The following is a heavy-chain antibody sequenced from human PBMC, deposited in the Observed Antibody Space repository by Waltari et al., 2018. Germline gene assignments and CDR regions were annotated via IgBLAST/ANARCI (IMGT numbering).Heavy chain of an antibody. V-gene: IGHV4-34*01. CDR2: INHSGTT. D-gene: IGHD3-10*01. CDR1: GGSFTDPY. J-gene: IGHJ4*02. Sequence: QVQLQQWGAGLLKPSETLSLTCAVYGGSFTDPYWTWLRQPPGKGLEWIGEINHSGTTNYNPALKSRVSIPVDTSKNQFSLKLNSVTAADTAVYYCARVGDYASGSPRFDYWGQGTLVTASS. CDR3: ARVGDYASGSPRFDY.